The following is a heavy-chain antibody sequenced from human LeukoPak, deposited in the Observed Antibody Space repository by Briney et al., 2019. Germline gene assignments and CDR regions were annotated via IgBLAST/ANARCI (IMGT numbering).Heavy chain of an antibody. CDR2: IYYSGST. D-gene: IGHD6-6*01. Sequence: SETLSLTCTVSGGSISSYYWSWIRQPPGKGLEWIGYIYYSGSTNYNPSLKSRVTISVDTSKNQFSLKLSSVTAANTAVYYCARSSSSGPYYYGMDVWGQGTTVTVSS. CDR1: GGSISSYY. V-gene: IGHV4-59*01. J-gene: IGHJ6*02. CDR3: ARSSSSGPYYYGMDV.